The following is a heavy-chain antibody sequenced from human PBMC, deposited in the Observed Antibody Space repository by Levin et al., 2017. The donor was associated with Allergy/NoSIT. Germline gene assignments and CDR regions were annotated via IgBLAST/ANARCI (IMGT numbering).Heavy chain of an antibody. V-gene: IGHV1-24*01. J-gene: IGHJ6*02. CDR2: FDPEDGET. CDR3: ATPAYRYCTNGVCYRQKDYYYYGMDV. D-gene: IGHD2-8*01. Sequence: GESLKISCKVSGYTLTELSMHWVRQAPGKGLEWMGGFDPEDGETIYAQKFQGRVTMTEDTSTDTAYMELSSLRSEDTAVYYCATPAYRYCTNGVCYRQKDYYYYGMDVWGQGTTVTVSS. CDR1: GYTLTELS.